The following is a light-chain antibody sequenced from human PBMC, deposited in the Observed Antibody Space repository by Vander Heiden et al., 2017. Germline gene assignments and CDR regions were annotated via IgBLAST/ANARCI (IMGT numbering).Light chain of an antibody. J-gene: IGKJ4*01. CDR3: QQDENVPLT. V-gene: IGKV1-5*03. CDR2: RVS. CDR1: QSVNNW. Sequence: DIAMTQSPSTLAASLGDSVTITCRANQSVNNWLAWYQQKAGKAPKLLMYRVSNLESGVPSRFRGSGSGTEFTLTISSPQPDDFATYYCQQDENVPLTFGGGTKVDIK.